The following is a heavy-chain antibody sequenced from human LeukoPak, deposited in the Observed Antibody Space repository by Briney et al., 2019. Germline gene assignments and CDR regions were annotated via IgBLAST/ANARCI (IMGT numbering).Heavy chain of an antibody. D-gene: IGHD6-25*01. CDR3: ARERVGSDYYGLDI. Sequence: GGSLRLSCAASGFIFSTYWMHWVRQAPGKGLVWVSRINTDGSSTAYAASVKGRFTISRDNTKNILYLQMNSLSAEGTALYYCARERVGSDYYGLDIWGQGTTVSVSS. CDR1: GFIFSTYW. V-gene: IGHV3-74*01. J-gene: IGHJ6*02. CDR2: INTDGSST.